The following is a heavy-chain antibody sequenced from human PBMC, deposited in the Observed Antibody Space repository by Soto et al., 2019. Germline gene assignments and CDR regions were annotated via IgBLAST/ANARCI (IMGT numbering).Heavy chain of an antibody. V-gene: IGHV3-21*06. CDR3: ARESEDLTSNFDY. CDR1: WLTFTRYS. J-gene: IGHJ4*02. CDR2: ISSTTNYI. Sequence: GWSLRLSCAAPWLTFTRYSMNWVRQAPGKGLEWVSSISSTTNYIYYGDSMKGRFTISRDNAKNSLYLEMNSLRAEDTAVYYCARESEDLTSNFDYWGQGTLVTVSS.